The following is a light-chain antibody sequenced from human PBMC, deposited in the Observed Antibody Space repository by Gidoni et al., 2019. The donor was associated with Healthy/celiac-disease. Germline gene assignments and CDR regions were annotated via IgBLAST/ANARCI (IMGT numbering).Light chain of an antibody. V-gene: IGKV3-11*01. Sequence: VSTPPPATLSLSPGERATLSCSASQSVSSYLAWYQQKPGQAPRLLIYDASNRATGIPARFSGSGSGTDFTLTISSLEPEDFAVYYCQQRSNWPLTFGGGTKVEIK. J-gene: IGKJ4*01. CDR1: QSVSSY. CDR3: QQRSNWPLT. CDR2: DAS.